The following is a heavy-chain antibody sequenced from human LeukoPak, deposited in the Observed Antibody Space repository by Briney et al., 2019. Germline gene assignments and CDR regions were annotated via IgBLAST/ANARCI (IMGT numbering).Heavy chain of an antibody. CDR1: GFTVNNNY. CDR2: ISIGGST. CDR3: GRDLIGTAASWDC. D-gene: IGHD6-25*01. V-gene: IGHV3-53*01. J-gene: IGHJ4*02. Sequence: GGSLRLSCVASGFTVNNNYMNWVRQGPGKGLEWVSVISIGGSTYYADSVTGRFTISRDNSKNTLYLQMNSLRVEDTAVYYCGRDLIGTAASWDCWGQGTLVTVSS.